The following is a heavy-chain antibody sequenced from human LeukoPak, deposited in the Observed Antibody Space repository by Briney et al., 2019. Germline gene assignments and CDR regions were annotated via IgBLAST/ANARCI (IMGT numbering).Heavy chain of an antibody. CDR1: GFTFSSYA. V-gene: IGHV3-30-3*01. CDR2: ISYDGSNK. CDR3: AKEGS. Sequence: GGSLRLSCAASGFTFSSYAMHWVRQAPGKGLEWVAVISYDGSNKYYADPVKGRFTISRDNSKNTLYLQMNSLRAEDTAVYYCAKEGSWGQGTLVTVSS. J-gene: IGHJ4*02.